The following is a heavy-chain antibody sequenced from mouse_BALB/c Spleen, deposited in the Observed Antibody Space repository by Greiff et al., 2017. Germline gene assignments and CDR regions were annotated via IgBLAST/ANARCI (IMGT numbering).Heavy chain of an antibody. CDR1: GFSLTSYG. Sequence: VMLVESGPGLVAPSQSLSITCTVSGFSLTSYGVHWVRQPPGKGLEWLGVIWAGGSTNYNSALMSRLSISKDNSKSQVFLKMNSLQTDDTAMYYCARPYDGPAWFAYWGQGTLVTVSA. D-gene: IGHD2-3*01. V-gene: IGHV2-9*02. CDR2: IWAGGST. J-gene: IGHJ3*01. CDR3: ARPYDGPAWFAY.